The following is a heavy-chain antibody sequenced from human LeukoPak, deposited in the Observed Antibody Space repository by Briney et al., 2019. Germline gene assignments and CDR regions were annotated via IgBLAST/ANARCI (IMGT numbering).Heavy chain of an antibody. D-gene: IGHD1-20*01. CDR1: GGSISSYY. CDR3: ARVITGTYDAFDI. J-gene: IGHJ3*02. CDR2: IYYSGST. Sequence: SETLSLTCTVSGGSISSYYWSWLRQPPGKGLEGIGYIYYSGSTNYNPSLTSRVTISVDTSKNQFSLKLSSVTAADTAVYYCARVITGTYDAFDIWGQGTMVTVSS. V-gene: IGHV4-59*01.